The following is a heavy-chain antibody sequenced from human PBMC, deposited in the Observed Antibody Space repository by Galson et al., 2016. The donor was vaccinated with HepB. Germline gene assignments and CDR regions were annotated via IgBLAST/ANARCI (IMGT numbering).Heavy chain of an antibody. J-gene: IGHJ6*02. V-gene: IGHV3-64D*06. CDR2: LGSNGDNT. D-gene: IGHD4-11*01. Sequence: SLRLSCAASGFTFSSYTMHWVRQAPGKGLEHVSSLGSNGDNTYYADSVKGRFTISRDNSKSMLFLQMRSLTAEDTALYFCVKDRGASNKHILDVWGQGTMVTVSS. CDR3: VKDRGASNKHILDV. CDR1: GFTFSSYT.